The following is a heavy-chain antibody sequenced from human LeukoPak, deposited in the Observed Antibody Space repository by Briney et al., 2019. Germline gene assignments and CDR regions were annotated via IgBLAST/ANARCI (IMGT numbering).Heavy chain of an antibody. V-gene: IGHV3-23*01. CDR1: GFTFGSYA. CDR3: AKAYSSGWYYFDY. J-gene: IGHJ4*02. CDR2: IGGSGIST. Sequence: QPGGSLRLSCAASGFTFGSYAMTWVRQAPGRGLEWVSTIGGSGISTYYADSVKGRFTISRDNSKNTLYLQMNSLRAEDTALYYCAKAYSSGWYYFDYWGQGTLVTVSS. D-gene: IGHD6-19*01.